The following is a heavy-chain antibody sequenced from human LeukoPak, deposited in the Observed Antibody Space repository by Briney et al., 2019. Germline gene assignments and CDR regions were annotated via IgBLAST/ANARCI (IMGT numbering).Heavy chain of an antibody. CDR1: KFTFSSYW. Sequence: PGGPLRLSCAASKFTFSSYWMHWTRQVPGKGLVWVSRINSGGSSTSHADSVKGRFTISRDNAKNTLYLQMNSLRAEDTAVYYCARGGDYPFDYWGQGTLVTVSS. D-gene: IGHD4-17*01. J-gene: IGHJ4*02. CDR3: ARGGDYPFDY. CDR2: INSGGSST. V-gene: IGHV3-74*01.